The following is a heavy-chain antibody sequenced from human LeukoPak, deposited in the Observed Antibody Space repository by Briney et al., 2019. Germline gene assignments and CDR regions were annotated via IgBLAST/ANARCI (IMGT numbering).Heavy chain of an antibody. CDR2: ISERGGST. D-gene: IGHD3-10*01. CDR3: AKRGVVVRGLLVIGYHQEAYHYDF. J-gene: IGHJ4*02. V-gene: IGHV3-23*01. Sequence: GGSLRLSCVVSGISLSNYAMTWVRQAPGKGLEWVSYISERGGSTTYADSVKGRFTISRDTSLNTLYLQMNNLRAEDTAVYFCAKRGVVVRGLLVIGYHQEAYHYDFWGQGVLVTVSS. CDR1: GISLSNYA.